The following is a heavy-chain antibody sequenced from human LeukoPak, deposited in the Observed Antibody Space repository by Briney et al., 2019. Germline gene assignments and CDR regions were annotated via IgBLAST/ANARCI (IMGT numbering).Heavy chain of an antibody. V-gene: IGHV1-8*01. CDR3: ARGEAVAGGWGYFDY. J-gene: IGHJ4*02. CDR2: MNPNSGNT. D-gene: IGHD6-19*01. CDR1: GYTFTSYD. Sequence: GASVKVSCMASGYTFTSYDINWVRQATGQGLEWMGWMNPNSGNTGYAQKFQGRVTMTRNTSISTAYMELSSLRTEDTAVYYCARGEAVAGGWGYFDYWGQGTLVTVSS.